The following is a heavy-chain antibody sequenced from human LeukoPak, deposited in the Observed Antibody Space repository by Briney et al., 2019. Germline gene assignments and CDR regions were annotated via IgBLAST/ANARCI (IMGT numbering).Heavy chain of an antibody. CDR3: AKEAREGFGFDY. Sequence: PGGSLRLSCAASGFTFSSFWMTWVRQAPGRGPEWVANIKEDGSEKYYVDSVKGRFTISRDNAKNSLYLQMNSLRVEDTVVYYCAKEAREGFGFDYWGQGTLVTVSS. CDR2: IKEDGSEK. V-gene: IGHV3-7*01. D-gene: IGHD3-16*01. CDR1: GFTFSSFW. J-gene: IGHJ4*02.